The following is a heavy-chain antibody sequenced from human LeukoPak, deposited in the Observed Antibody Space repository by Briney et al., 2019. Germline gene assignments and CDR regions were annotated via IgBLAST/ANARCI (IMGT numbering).Heavy chain of an antibody. J-gene: IGHJ6*02. CDR3: ARRYCSGGSCPSAREVDPAVYYYGMDV. CDR1: GYTFTGYY. Sequence: ASVRVSCKASGYTFTGYYMHWVRQAPGQGLEWMGRINPNSGGTNYAQKFQGRVTMTRDTSISTAYMELSRLRSDDTAVYYCARRYCSGGSCPSAREVDPAVYYYGMDVWGQGTTVTVSS. CDR2: INPNSGGT. V-gene: IGHV1-2*06. D-gene: IGHD2-15*01.